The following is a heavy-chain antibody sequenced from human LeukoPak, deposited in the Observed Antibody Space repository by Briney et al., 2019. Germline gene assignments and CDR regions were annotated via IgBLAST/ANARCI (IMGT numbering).Heavy chain of an antibody. CDR1: GYSISSGYY. V-gene: IGHV4-38-2*02. J-gene: IGHJ5*02. CDR2: IYHSGST. CDR3: ARGVVGVTTGNWFDP. Sequence: PSETLSLTCTVSGYSISSGYYWAWIRQPPGKGLEWIGSIYHSGSTYYNPSLKSRVTISVDTSKNQFSLKLSSVTAADTAVYYCARGVVGVTTGNWFDPWGQGTLVTVSS. D-gene: IGHD1-26*01.